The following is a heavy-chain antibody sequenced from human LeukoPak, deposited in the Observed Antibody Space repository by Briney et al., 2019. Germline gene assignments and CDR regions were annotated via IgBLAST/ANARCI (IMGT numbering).Heavy chain of an antibody. V-gene: IGHV1-69*13. CDR3: ARDCSSTSCPRLLRAFDI. J-gene: IGHJ3*02. D-gene: IGHD2-2*01. Sequence: SVKVSCKASGGTFSSYAISWVRQAPGQGLEWMGGIIPIFGTANYAQKFQGRVTITADESTSTAYMELSSLRSEDTAVYYCARDCSSTSCPRLLRAFDIWGQGTMVTVSS. CDR1: GGTFSSYA. CDR2: IIPIFGTA.